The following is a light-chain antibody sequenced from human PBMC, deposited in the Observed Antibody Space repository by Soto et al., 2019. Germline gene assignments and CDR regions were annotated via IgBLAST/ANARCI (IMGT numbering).Light chain of an antibody. J-gene: IGKJ1*01. CDR3: QQYNSYSST. CDR2: KAP. Sequence: DIQMTQSPSSLSASVGDRGTITCRASQSISSWLAWYQQKPGKAPKLLIYKAPSLESGVPSRFSGSGSGTEFTLTTSSLQPDDFAAYYCQQYNSYSSTCGQGTKVEIK. CDR1: QSISSW. V-gene: IGKV1-5*03.